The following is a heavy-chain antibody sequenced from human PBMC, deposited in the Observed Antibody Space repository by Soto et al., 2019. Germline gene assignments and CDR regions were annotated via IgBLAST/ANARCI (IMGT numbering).Heavy chain of an antibody. D-gene: IGHD3-22*01. J-gene: IGHJ2*01. CDR1: GFPFTTAW. V-gene: IGHV3-53*01. Sequence: PGGSLSLSCAASGFPFTTAWINWVRQAPGKGLEWVSVIYSTGSKYYADSVKGRFIISRDDSKNTLYLEMNSLRAEDTAVYYCARSIVVVIRTFNWYFDLWGRGTLVTVSS. CDR2: IYSTGSK. CDR3: ARSIVVVIRTFNWYFDL.